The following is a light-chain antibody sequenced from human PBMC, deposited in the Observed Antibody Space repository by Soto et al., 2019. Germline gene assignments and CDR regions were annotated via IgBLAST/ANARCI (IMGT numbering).Light chain of an antibody. Sequence: QSVLTQPASVSGSPGQSITISCTGTSSDVGGYNYVSWYQQHPGKAPKLMIYEVSNRPSGVSNRVSGSKSGITAYLTISGLQAEDEADYYCSSYTSSSTRVFGGGTKLTVL. V-gene: IGLV2-14*01. CDR3: SSYTSSSTRV. CDR2: EVS. CDR1: SSDVGGYNY. J-gene: IGLJ3*02.